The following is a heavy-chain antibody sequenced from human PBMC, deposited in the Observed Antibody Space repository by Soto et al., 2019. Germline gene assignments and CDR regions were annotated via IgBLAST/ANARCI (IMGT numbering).Heavy chain of an antibody. Sequence: PSETLSLTCTVSGGSISSYYWSWIRQPAGKGLEWIGRIYTSGSTNYNPSLKSRVTMSVDTSKNQFSLKLSSVTAADTAVYYCARAEYSSSSFYYYYYGVDVWGQGTTVTVSS. D-gene: IGHD6-6*01. CDR2: IYTSGST. CDR1: GGSISSYY. CDR3: ARAEYSSSSFYYYYYGVDV. V-gene: IGHV4-4*07. J-gene: IGHJ6*02.